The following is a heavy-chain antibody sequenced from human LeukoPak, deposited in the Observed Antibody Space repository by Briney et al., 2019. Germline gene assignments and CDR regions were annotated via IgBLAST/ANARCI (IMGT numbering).Heavy chain of an antibody. CDR1: GFTFSSYS. V-gene: IGHV3-48*04. Sequence: LAGGSLRLSCAASGFTFSSYSMNWVRQAPGKGLEWVSYISSSSSTIYYADSVKGRFTISRDNAKNSLYLQMNSLRAEDTAVYYCARGWELPLYRGQGTLVTVSS. CDR3: ARGWELPLY. J-gene: IGHJ4*02. D-gene: IGHD2-15*01. CDR2: ISSSSSTI.